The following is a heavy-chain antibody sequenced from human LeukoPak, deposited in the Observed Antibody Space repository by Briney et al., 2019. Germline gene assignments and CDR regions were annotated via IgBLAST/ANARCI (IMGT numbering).Heavy chain of an antibody. V-gene: IGHV4-59*08. CDR3: ARHRGNYFDY. CDR1: GGSISSYY. Sequence: SETLSLTCTVSGGSISSYYWSWIRQPPGKGLEWIGYIYYSGSTNYNPSLKSRVTISVDTSKNQFSLKLSSVTAADTAVYYCARHRGNYFDYWGQGTLVTVSP. CDR2: IYYSGST. J-gene: IGHJ4*02. D-gene: IGHD6-13*01.